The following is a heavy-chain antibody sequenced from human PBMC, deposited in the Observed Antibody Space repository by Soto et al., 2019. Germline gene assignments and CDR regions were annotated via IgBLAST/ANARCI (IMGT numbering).Heavy chain of an antibody. CDR2: IYWNDDK. CDR1: GFSLSTSGVG. Sequence: QITLKESGPTLVKPTQTLTLTCTFSGFSLSTSGVGVGWIRQPPGKALEWLALIYWNDDKRYSPSLKSRLTITKDTSKNPVVLTMTNMDPVDTATDYCAHTYSSGWFFDYWGQGTLVTVSS. V-gene: IGHV2-5*01. J-gene: IGHJ4*02. CDR3: AHTYSSGWFFDY. D-gene: IGHD6-19*01.